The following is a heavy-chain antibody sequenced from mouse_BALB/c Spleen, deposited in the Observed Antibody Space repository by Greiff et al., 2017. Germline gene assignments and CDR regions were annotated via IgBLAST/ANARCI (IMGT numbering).Heavy chain of an antibody. CDR3: ARVYDYDAGYAMDY. Sequence: EVMLVESGGGLVKPGGSLKLSCAASGFTFSDYYMYWVRQTPEKRLEWVATISDGGSYTYYPDSVKGRFTISRDNAKNNLYLQMSSLKSEDTAMYYCARVYDYDAGYAMDYWGQGTSVTVSS. CDR2: ISDGGSYT. V-gene: IGHV5-4*02. D-gene: IGHD2-4*01. CDR1: GFTFSDYY. J-gene: IGHJ4*01.